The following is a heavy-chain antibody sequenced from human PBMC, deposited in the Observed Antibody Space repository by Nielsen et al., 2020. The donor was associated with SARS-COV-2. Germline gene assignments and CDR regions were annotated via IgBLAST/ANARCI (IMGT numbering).Heavy chain of an antibody. J-gene: IGHJ4*02. D-gene: IGHD2-15*01. CDR2: INPSGSDT. CDR3: ARGDCSGGSCYGHLKYFDY. CDR1: GINFDRTP. Sequence: GESLKISCAASGINFDRTPMSWVRQAPGKGLEWVSGINPSGSDTYYADSVRGRFTISSDNAKTSLYLQMNSLRAEDTAVYFCARGDCSGGSCYGHLKYFDYWGQGTLVTVSS. V-gene: IGHV3-21*01.